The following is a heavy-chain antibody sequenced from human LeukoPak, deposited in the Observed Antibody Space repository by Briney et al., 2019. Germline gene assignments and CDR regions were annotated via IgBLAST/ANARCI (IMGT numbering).Heavy chain of an antibody. V-gene: IGHV5-51*01. CDR1: GYSFTSYW. Sequence: GESLKISCKGSGYSFTSYWIGWVRPMPGKGLEWMGIIYPGDSDTRYSPSFQGHVTISADKSISTAYLQWSSLKASDTAMYYCARRLPNYYGSGSSFDYWGQGTLVTVSS. CDR2: IYPGDSDT. CDR3: ARRLPNYYGSGSSFDY. D-gene: IGHD3-10*01. J-gene: IGHJ4*02.